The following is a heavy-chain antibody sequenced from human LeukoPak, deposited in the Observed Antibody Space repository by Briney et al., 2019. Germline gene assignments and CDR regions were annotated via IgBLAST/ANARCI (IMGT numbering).Heavy chain of an antibody. CDR1: GFTFNTYW. J-gene: IGHJ3*02. V-gene: IGHV3-7*01. D-gene: IGHD1-26*01. CDR3: ARDGAYRTPNCGLDI. CDR2: IKHDGSET. Sequence: GGSLRLSCAASGFTFNTYWMSWVRQAPGKGLEWVALIKHDGSETHYLDSVKGRFTLSRDNAKNSLYLQMNSLRAEDTAVYYCARDGAYRTPNCGLDIWGQGTMVTVS.